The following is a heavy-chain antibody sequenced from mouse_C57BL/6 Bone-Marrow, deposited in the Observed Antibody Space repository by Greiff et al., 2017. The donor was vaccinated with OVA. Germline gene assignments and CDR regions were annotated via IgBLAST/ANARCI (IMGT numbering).Heavy chain of an antibody. CDR3: ARKSAYYSNRAMDY. CDR2: INPYNGGT. J-gene: IGHJ4*01. Sequence: VQLQQSGPVLVKPGASVKMSCKASGYTFTDYYMNWVKQSHGKSLEWIGVINPYNGGTSYNQKFKGKATLTVDKSSSTAYMELNSLTSEDSAVYYCARKSAYYSNRAMDYWGQGTSVTVSS. D-gene: IGHD2-5*01. V-gene: IGHV1-19*01. CDR1: GYTFTDYY.